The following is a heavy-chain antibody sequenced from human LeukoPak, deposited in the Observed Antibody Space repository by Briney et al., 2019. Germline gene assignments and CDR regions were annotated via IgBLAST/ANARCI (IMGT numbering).Heavy chain of an antibody. J-gene: IGHJ4*02. Sequence: GGSLGLSCAASGFTVSSNYMSWVRQAPGKGLEWVSVIYSGGSTYYADSVKGRFTISRDNSKNTLYLQMNSLRAEDTALYYCAKDMRPSIAVAGTFVFYYWGQGTLVTVSS. CDR2: IYSGGST. V-gene: IGHV3-53*05. D-gene: IGHD6-19*01. CDR3: AKDMRPSIAVAGTFVFYY. CDR1: GFTVSSNY.